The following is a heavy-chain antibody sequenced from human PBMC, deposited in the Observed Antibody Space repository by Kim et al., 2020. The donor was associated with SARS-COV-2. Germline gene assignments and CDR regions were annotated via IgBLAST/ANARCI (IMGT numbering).Heavy chain of an antibody. CDR3: AREHALWFGELLWPGDFDC. CDR2: IRLDGSET. D-gene: IGHD3-10*01. CDR1: GFTFSNYW. Sequence: GGSLRLSCTASGFTFSNYWMSWVRQTPGQGLEWVANIRLDGSETFYVDSVKGRFTISRDNARNSVFLQMNSLRAEDTAVYYCAREHALWFGELLWPGDFDCWGQGTLVTVSS. J-gene: IGHJ4*02. V-gene: IGHV3-7*01.